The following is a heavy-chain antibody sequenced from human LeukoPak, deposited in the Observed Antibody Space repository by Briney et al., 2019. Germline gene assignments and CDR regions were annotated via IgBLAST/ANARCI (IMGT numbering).Heavy chain of an antibody. D-gene: IGHD5-24*01. V-gene: IGHV4-30-2*01. Sequence: SQTLSLTCAVSGGSISSGGYSWSWIRQPPGKGMDWIGYIYHSGSTYYNPSLKSRVTISVDRSKNQFSLKLSSVTAADTAVYYCARGGYKFRYCFDYCGQGTLVTVSS. J-gene: IGHJ4*02. CDR3: ARGGYKFRYCFDY. CDR2: IYHSGST. CDR1: GGSISSGGYS.